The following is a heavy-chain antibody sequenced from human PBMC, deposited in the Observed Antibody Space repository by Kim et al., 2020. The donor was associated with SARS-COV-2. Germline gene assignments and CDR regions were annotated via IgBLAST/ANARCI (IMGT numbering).Heavy chain of an antibody. CDR3: AKGGGRYSYYFDY. V-gene: IGHV3-23*01. CDR2: ISASGGDT. D-gene: IGHD1-26*01. CDR1: GFTFSSYA. J-gene: IGHJ4*02. Sequence: GGSLRLSCAASGFTFSSYAMTWVRQAPGKGLEWVSGISASGGDTYYADSVKGRFTISRDNSRSTLYLQMNSLRAEDRAVYYCAKGGGRYSYYFDYWGQGTLVTVSS.